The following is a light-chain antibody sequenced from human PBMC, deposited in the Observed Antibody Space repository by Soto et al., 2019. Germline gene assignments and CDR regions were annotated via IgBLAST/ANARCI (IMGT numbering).Light chain of an antibody. Sequence: QSVLTQPPSASGTPGQRVTISCSGSSSNIGRNTVNWYQHLPGAAPKLLIYMNTQRPPGVPDRFSGSKSGTSASLAISGLQSEDEAYYYCAAWDDSLNGHVLFGGGTKLTVL. CDR3: AAWDDSLNGHVL. V-gene: IGLV1-44*01. J-gene: IGLJ2*01. CDR1: SSNIGRNT. CDR2: MNT.